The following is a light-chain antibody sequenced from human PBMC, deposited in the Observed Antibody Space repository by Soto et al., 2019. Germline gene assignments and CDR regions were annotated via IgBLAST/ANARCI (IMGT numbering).Light chain of an antibody. CDR2: EDQ. CDR3: QSYDTSTPVV. CDR1: SGNIASSS. J-gene: IGLJ2*01. Sequence: NFMLTQPHSVSESPGKTVTISCTRSSGNIASSSVQWYQQRPGNAPTTVIYEDQQRPSGVPDRFSGSIDASSNSASLTISGLKTEDEADYYCQSYDTSTPVVFGGGTKLTVL. V-gene: IGLV6-57*04.